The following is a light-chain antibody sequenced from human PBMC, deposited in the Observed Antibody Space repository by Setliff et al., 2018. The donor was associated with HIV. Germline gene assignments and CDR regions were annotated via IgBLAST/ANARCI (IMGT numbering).Light chain of an antibody. CDR1: STDVGNYNY. V-gene: IGLV2-11*01. CDR2: DVS. J-gene: IGLJ1*01. CDR3: CSYAGSHTYV. Sequence: QSALTQPASVSRSPGQSITISCTGTSTDVGNYNYVSWYRHHPGKAPELVIFDVSKRPLGVPARFSGSKSGDTASLTISGLQPEDEADYSCCSYAGSHTYVFGTGTKVTVL.